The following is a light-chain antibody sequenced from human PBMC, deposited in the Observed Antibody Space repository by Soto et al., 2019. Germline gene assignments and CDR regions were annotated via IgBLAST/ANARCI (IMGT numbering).Light chain of an antibody. J-gene: IGKJ4*01. V-gene: IGKV3-11*01. CDR3: QQRRNWPPLT. CDR2: DAS. CDR1: QSVSSC. Sequence: EIVLTQSPATLSLSPGERATLSCRTSQSVSSCLAWYQQKPGQAPRLLIYDASNRATGIPARFSGSGSGTDFTLTISSLEPEDFAVYYCQQRRNWPPLTFGGGTKVEIK.